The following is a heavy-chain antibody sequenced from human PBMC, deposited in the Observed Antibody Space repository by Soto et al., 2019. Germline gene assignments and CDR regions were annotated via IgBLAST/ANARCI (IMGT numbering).Heavy chain of an antibody. J-gene: IGHJ4*02. CDR3: GWDMQLWRLDS. Sequence: PGGCLRLSCVVSGFNFTDRPMHWLLQVPGRGLEWVSGIYWNSETIGYVDSVMGRFTTSRDNAKNTLYLHMNSLRAEDTAVYYCGWDMQLWRLDSWGQGTLVTVSS. D-gene: IGHD2-8*02. V-gene: IGHV3-9*01. CDR1: GFNFTDRP. CDR2: IYWNSETI.